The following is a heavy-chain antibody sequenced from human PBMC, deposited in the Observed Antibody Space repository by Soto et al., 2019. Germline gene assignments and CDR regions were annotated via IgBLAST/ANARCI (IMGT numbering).Heavy chain of an antibody. V-gene: IGHV1-69*02. CDR2: IIPILGIA. CDR1: GGTFSSYT. J-gene: IGHJ6*02. D-gene: IGHD3-22*01. Sequence: SVKVSCKASGGTFSSYTISWVRQAPGQGLEWMGRIIPILGIANYAQKFQGRVTITADKSTSTAYMELSSLRSEDTAVYYCARVRYYYDSSGYPKPMDVWGQGTTVTVSS. CDR3: ARVRYYYDSSGYPKPMDV.